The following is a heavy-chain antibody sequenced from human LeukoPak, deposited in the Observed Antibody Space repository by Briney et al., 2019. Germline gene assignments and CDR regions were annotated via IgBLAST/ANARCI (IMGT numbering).Heavy chain of an antibody. CDR3: AKVRLLWFRELLFSPDFDY. D-gene: IGHD3-10*01. CDR1: GFTFGSYA. CDR2: ISGSGGST. Sequence: GGSLRLSCAASGFTFGSYAMSWVRQAPGKGLEWVSAISGSGGSTYYADSVKGRFTISRDNSKNTLYLQMNSLRAEDTAVYYCAKVRLLWFRELLFSPDFDYWGQGTLVTVSS. J-gene: IGHJ4*02. V-gene: IGHV3-23*01.